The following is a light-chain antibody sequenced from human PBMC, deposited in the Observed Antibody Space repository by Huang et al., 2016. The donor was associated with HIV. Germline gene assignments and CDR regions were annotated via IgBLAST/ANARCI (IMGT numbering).Light chain of an antibody. CDR3: MQALQTPRT. V-gene: IGKV2-28*01. CDR1: QPLLHSNGYNY. CDR2: LGS. Sequence: DIVVTQSPLSLPVTPGEPASISCRSSQPLLHSNGYNYLDWYLQKPGQSPQLLIYLGSNRASGVPDRFSGSGSVTDFTLKISRVEAEDVGIYYCMQALQTPRTFGQGTRLEIK. J-gene: IGKJ5*01.